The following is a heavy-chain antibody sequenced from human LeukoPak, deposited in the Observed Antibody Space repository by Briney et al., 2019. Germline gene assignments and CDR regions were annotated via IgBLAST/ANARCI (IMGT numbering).Heavy chain of an antibody. CDR1: GGSISSGDYY. CDR2: IYYSGST. CDR3: LGYCSSTSCSYYDY. Sequence: SETLSLTCTVSGGSISSGDYYWSWIRQPPGKGLEWIGYIYYSGSTYYNPSLKSRVTISVDTSKNQFSLKLSSVTAADTAVYYCLGYCSSTSCSYYDYWGQGTLVTASS. D-gene: IGHD2-2*01. J-gene: IGHJ4*02. V-gene: IGHV4-30-4*01.